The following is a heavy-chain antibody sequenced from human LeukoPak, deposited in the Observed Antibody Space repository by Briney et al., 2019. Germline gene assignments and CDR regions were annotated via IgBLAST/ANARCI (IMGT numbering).Heavy chain of an antibody. CDR3: ARDYGGSSPFDY. CDR1: GFTFSTYE. V-gene: IGHV3-48*03. CDR2: ISSSGGTI. Sequence: PGGSLRLSCAASGFTFSTYEMNWVRQAPGKGLEWVSYISSSGGTIHYSDSVKGRFTISRDNAKNSLYLQMNSLRAEDTAVYYCARDYGGSSPFDYWGQGTLVTVSS. J-gene: IGHJ4*02. D-gene: IGHD4-23*01.